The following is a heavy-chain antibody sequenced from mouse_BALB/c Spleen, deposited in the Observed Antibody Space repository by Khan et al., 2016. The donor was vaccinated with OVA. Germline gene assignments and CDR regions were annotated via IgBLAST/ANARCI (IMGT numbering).Heavy chain of an antibody. D-gene: IGHD1-1*01. V-gene: IGHV5-6*01. CDR3: ARLAYYYNSEGFAY. CDR1: GFTFSTYG. CDR2: ISSRGHYT. J-gene: IGHJ3*01. Sequence: EVQLVESGGDLVKPGGSLKLSCAASGFTFSTYGMSWVRQTPDKRLEWVATISSRGHYTYYPDSVKGRFTISRDNARSTLYLQMSSLKSEDTAIYYCARLAYYYNSEGFAYWGQGTLVTVSA.